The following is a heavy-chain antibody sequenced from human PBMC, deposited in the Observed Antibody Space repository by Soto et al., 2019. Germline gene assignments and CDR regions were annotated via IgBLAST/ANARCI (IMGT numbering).Heavy chain of an antibody. CDR3: ARVGQQWLDLDY. D-gene: IGHD6-19*01. V-gene: IGHV1-69*13. Sequence: GASVKVSCKASGGTFSSYAISWVRQAPGQGLEWMGGIIPIFGTANYAQKFQGRVTITADESTSTAYMELSSLRSEDTAVYYCARVGQQWLDLDYWGQGTLVTVSS. CDR1: GGTFSSYA. CDR2: IIPIFGTA. J-gene: IGHJ4*02.